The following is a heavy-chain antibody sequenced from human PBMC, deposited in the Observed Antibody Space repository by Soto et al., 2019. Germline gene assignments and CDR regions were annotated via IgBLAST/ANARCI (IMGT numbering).Heavy chain of an antibody. V-gene: IGHV4-61*01. CDR2: VYHTGRT. Sequence: SETLSLTCTVSGGSFKSGSYSWSWIRQSPGKGLEWIGYVYHTGRTSYNPSLKSRVSISMDTSKNQFSLNLDSVTAADTAVYFCARDFAYFDSWGQGTLVTVSS. CDR1: GGSFKSGSYS. D-gene: IGHD3-3*01. CDR3: ARDFAYFDS. J-gene: IGHJ4*02.